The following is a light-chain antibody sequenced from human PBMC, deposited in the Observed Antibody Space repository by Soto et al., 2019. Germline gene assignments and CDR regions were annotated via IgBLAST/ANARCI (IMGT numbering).Light chain of an antibody. Sequence: DIQMTQSPSSLSASVGDRVTITCGASQSISSYLNWYQQKPGKAPKLLIYAAPSLQSGVPSRFSGSGSGTDFTLTISSLQPEDFATYYCQQSYSTLWTFGQGTKVDI. J-gene: IGKJ1*01. V-gene: IGKV1-39*01. CDR1: QSISSY. CDR3: QQSYSTLWT. CDR2: AAP.